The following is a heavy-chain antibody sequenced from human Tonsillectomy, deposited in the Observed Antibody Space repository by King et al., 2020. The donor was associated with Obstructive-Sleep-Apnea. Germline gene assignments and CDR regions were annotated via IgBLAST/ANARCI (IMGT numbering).Heavy chain of an antibody. V-gene: IGHV4-34*01. J-gene: IGHJ4*02. Sequence: VQLQQWGAGLLKPSETLSLTCAVYGGSFSGYYWSWIRQPPGKGLEWIGEINHSGSTNYNPSLKSRVTISVDTSKNQFSLKLSSVTAADTAVYYCASPAKRGYSGHRPFDYWGQGTLVTVSS. CDR2: INHSGST. D-gene: IGHD5-12*01. CDR3: ASPAKRGYSGHRPFDY. CDR1: GGSFSGYY.